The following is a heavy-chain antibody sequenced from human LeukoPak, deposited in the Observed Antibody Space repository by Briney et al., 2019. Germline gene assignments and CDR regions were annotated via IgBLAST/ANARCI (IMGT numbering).Heavy chain of an antibody. V-gene: IGHV3-33*06. Sequence: GGSLRLSCGASGFTFNNYGMHWVRQAPGKGLEWVAVIWYDGSHKYYAVSVEGRLTISRDNSKNTLYLQMNSLRAEDTAVYYCAKDDCGGDCYIGHWGQGTLVTVSS. CDR2: IWYDGSHK. CDR3: AKDDCGGDCYIGH. J-gene: IGHJ4*02. D-gene: IGHD2-21*02. CDR1: GFTFNNYG.